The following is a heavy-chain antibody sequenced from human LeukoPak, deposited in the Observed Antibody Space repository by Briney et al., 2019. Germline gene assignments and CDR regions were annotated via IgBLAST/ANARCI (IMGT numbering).Heavy chain of an antibody. D-gene: IGHD3-10*01. CDR1: GFTFSNYA. V-gene: IGHV3-23*01. CDR2: ISATGADT. CDR3: AKDLDGSGTYSADH. Sequence: GGSLRLSCAASGFTFSNYAMSSVRQAPGKGLEWVSGISATGADTYYADSVKGRITISRDNSKNTLYLQMNSLKTEDTALYYCAKDLDGSGTYSADHWGQGTPVTVSS. J-gene: IGHJ4*02.